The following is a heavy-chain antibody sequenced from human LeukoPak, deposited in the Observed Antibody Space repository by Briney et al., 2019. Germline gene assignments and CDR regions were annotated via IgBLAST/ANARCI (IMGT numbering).Heavy chain of an antibody. CDR3: ARDRGTRGYYDSSGYFPYYFDY. CDR1: GFPFSSYE. D-gene: IGHD3-22*01. J-gene: IGHJ4*02. V-gene: IGHV3-48*03. Sequence: HPGGSLRLSCAASGFPFSSYEMNWVRQAPGKGLEWVSYISSSGSTIYYADSVKGRFTISRDNAKNSLYLQMNSLRAEDTAVYYCARDRGTRGYYDSSGYFPYYFDYWGQGTLVTVSS. CDR2: ISSSGSTI.